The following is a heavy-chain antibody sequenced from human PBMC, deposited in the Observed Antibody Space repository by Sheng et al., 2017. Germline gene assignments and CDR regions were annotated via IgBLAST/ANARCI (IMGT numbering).Heavy chain of an antibody. J-gene: IGHJ4*01. CDR3: ARRGLRGYYGSGISTFDY. CDR1: GGSFSGYY. Sequence: QVQLQQWGAGLLKPSETLSLTCAVYGGSFSGYYWSWIRQPPGKGLEWIGEINHSGSTNYNPSLKSRVTISVDTSKNQFSLKLGSVTAADTAVYYCARRGLRGYYGSGISTFDYWGQGERWSTVSS. V-gene: IGHV4-34*01. CDR2: INHSGST. D-gene: IGHD3-10*01.